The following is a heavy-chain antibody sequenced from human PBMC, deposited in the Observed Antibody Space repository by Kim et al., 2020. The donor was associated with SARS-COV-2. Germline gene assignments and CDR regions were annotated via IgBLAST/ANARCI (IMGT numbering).Heavy chain of an antibody. CDR3: ARLVGATSRDDY. V-gene: IGHV4-34*01. Sequence: SETLSLTCAVYGGSFSGYYWSWIRQPPGKGLEWIGEINHSGSTNYNPSLKSRVTISVDTSKNQFSLKLSSVTAADTAVYYCARLVGATSRDDYWGQGTLVTVSS. CDR1: GGSFSGYY. D-gene: IGHD1-26*01. CDR2: INHSGST. J-gene: IGHJ4*02.